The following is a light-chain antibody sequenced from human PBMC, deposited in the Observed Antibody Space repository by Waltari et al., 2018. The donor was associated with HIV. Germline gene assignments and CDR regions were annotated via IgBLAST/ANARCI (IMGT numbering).Light chain of an antibody. J-gene: IGLJ3*02. Sequence: QSVLTQPPSVSGAPGQTVTISCTGSSSNIGAAYDVHWSQQVPGTAPKLLIYANTTRPSGVPDRFSGSKSGTSASLAISGLQTEDEADYYCQSYVSSVNVVFGGGTRVTVL. CDR3: QSYVSSVNVV. CDR2: ANT. V-gene: IGLV1-40*01. CDR1: SSNIGAAYD.